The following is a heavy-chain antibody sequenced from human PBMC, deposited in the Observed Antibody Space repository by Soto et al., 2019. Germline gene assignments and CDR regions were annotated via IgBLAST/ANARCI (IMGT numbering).Heavy chain of an antibody. Sequence: GGSLRLSCAASGFTFSNYAMSWVRQAPGKGLEWVSSISGGGSSTYYADSVKGRFTISRDNSKNTIYLQMNSLRAEDTAVYYCAKVPAYDYVWGTYYYFDYWGLGALVNVSS. CDR1: GFTFSNYA. CDR2: ISGGGSST. D-gene: IGHD3-16*01. V-gene: IGHV3-23*01. J-gene: IGHJ4*02. CDR3: AKVPAYDYVWGTYYYFDY.